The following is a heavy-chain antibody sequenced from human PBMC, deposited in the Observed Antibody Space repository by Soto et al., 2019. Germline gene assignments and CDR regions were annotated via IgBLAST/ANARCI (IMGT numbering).Heavy chain of an antibody. V-gene: IGHV4-31*03. D-gene: IGHD4-17*01. CDR1: GGSISTGGYY. Sequence: QVQLQESGRELVKPSQTLSLTCTVSGGSISTGGYYWTWIRQHPGKGLEWIGYIYYSGSTYYNPSLKSRVTISVDTSKNQFSLKLSSVTAADTAVYYCARGLSVTLFDNWGQGTLVTVSS. J-gene: IGHJ4*02. CDR2: IYYSGST. CDR3: ARGLSVTLFDN.